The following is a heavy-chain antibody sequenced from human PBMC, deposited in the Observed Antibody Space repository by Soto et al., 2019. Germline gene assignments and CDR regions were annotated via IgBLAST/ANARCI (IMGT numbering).Heavy chain of an antibody. CDR2: ISYDGSNK. D-gene: IGHD4-17*01. CDR3: ARDVLDDYGDGNLFDY. J-gene: IGHJ4*02. Sequence: GGSLRLSCAASGFTFSSYAMHWVRQAPGKGLEWVAVISYDGSNKYYADSVKGRFTISRDNSKNTLYLQMNSLRAEDTAVYYCARDVLDDYGDGNLFDYWGQGTLVTVSS. CDR1: GFTFSSYA. V-gene: IGHV3-30-3*01.